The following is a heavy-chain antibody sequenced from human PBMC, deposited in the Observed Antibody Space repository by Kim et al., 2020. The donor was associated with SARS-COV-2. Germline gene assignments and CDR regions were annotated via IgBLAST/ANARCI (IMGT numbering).Heavy chain of an antibody. D-gene: IGHD6-13*01. CDR2: IYSGGST. J-gene: IGHJ4*02. Sequence: GGSLRLSCAASGFTVSSNYMSWVRQAPGKGLEWVSVIYSGGSTYYADSVKGRFTISRDNSKNTLYLQMNSLRAEDTAVYYCARDFGQQLAYIDYWGQGTLVTVSS. CDR1: GFTVSSNY. CDR3: ARDFGQQLAYIDY. V-gene: IGHV3-66*01.